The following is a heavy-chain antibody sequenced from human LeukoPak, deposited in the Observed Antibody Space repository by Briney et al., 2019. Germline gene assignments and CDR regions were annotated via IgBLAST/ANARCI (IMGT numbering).Heavy chain of an antibody. CDR2: IRSKAYGGTT. Sequence: GGSPRLSCTASGFSFGDYAMSWVRQAPGKGLEWVGFIRSKAYGGTTEYAASVKGRFTISRDDSKSIAYLQMNSLKTEDTAVYYCTTDGSVAGTRIFDYWGQGTLVTVSS. D-gene: IGHD6-19*01. CDR1: GFSFGDYA. V-gene: IGHV3-49*04. CDR3: TTDGSVAGTRIFDY. J-gene: IGHJ4*02.